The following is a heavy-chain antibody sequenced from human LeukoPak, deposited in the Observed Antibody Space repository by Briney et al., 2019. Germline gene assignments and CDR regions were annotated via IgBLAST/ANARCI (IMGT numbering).Heavy chain of an antibody. CDR2: IYYTGGT. V-gene: IGHV4-59*01. CDR3: ARASGDYGVLYWYFDL. CDR1: GASISSSY. J-gene: IGHJ2*01. D-gene: IGHD4-17*01. Sequence: SSETLSLTCTVSGASISSSYWSWIWQPPGKGLEWIGYIYYTGGTNYNPSLRSRVATSIDPSKNHFSLKLNSVTAADTAVYYCARASGDYGVLYWYFDLWGRGTLVTVSS.